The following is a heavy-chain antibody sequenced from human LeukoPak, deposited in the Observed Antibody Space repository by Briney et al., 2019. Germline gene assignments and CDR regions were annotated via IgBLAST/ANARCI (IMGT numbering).Heavy chain of an antibody. CDR2: IKQDGSEK. D-gene: IGHD3-22*01. Sequence: NSRSYYWGWVRQAPGKGLEWVANIKQDGSEKYYVDSVKGRFTISRDNAKNSLYLQMNSLRAEDTAVYYCARLYDSSGYYIYSYYYYYYMDVWGKGTTVTVSS. J-gene: IGHJ6*03. CDR3: ARLYDSSGYYIYSYYYYYYMDV. V-gene: IGHV3-7*01. CDR1: NSRSYY.